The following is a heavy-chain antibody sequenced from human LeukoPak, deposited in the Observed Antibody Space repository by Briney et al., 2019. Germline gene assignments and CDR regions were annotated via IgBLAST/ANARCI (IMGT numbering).Heavy chain of an antibody. CDR2: INSDGRST. D-gene: IGHD3-9*01. CDR1: AFTFSSYW. V-gene: IGHV3-74*01. J-gene: IGHJ4*02. CDR3: ARGADSGYSSDN. Sequence: GGSLRLSCAASAFTFSSYWMHWVRQAPGKGLVWVSRINSDGRSTNYADSVKGRFTISRDNAKNTLYLQMNSLRAEDTAVYYCARGADSGYSSDNWGQGTLVSVSS.